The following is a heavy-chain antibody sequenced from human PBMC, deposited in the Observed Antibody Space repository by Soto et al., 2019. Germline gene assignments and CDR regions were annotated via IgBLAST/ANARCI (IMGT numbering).Heavy chain of an antibody. J-gene: IGHJ4*02. D-gene: IGHD2-2*02. CDR2: IKQDGSEK. Sequence: LRLSCAASGFTFSSYWMSWVRQAPGKGLEWVANIKQDGSEKYYVDSVKGRFTISRDNAKNSLYLQMNSLRAEDTAVYYCAHTQGIVLVPAAIWYWGQGTLVTVSS. CDR3: AHTQGIVLVPAAIWY. V-gene: IGHV3-7*03. CDR1: GFTFSSYW.